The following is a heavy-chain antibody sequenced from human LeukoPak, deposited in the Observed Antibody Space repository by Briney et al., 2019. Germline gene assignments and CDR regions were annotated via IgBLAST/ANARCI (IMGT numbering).Heavy chain of an antibody. CDR2: IRGYNGNT. Sequence: ASVKVSCKASGYTFTNYGISWVRQAPGQRRKWLRWIRGYNGNTKYAQKVQGRVTMTTDTSTSTAYMDLGSVRSDDTAVYYCARTYYYDTSGYYQFDYWGQGTLVTVSS. CDR1: GYTFTNYG. CDR3: ARTYYYDTSGYYQFDY. V-gene: IGHV1-18*01. D-gene: IGHD3-22*01. J-gene: IGHJ4*02.